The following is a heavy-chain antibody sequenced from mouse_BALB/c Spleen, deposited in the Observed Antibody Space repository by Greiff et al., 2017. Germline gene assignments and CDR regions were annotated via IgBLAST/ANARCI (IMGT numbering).Heavy chain of an antibody. CDR2: INPSNGGT. D-gene: IGHD1-2*01. Sequence: VQLQQSGAELARPGASVKLSCKASGYTFTSYYMYWVKQRPGQGLEWIGEINPSNGGTNFNEKFKSKATLTVDKSSSTAYMQLSSLTSEDSAVYYCTRGDYGYYLDYWGQGTTLTVSS. V-gene: IGHV1S81*02. CDR3: TRGDYGYYLDY. CDR1: GYTFTSYY. J-gene: IGHJ2*01.